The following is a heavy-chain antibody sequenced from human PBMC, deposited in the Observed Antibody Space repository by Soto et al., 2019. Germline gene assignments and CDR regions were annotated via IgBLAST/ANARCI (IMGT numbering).Heavy chain of an antibody. D-gene: IGHD2-2*01. Sequence: EVQLVESGGGLIRPGGSLRLSCAASGFNVSSNYMSWVRQAPGKGLEWLSVIYSGGSTYYAESVKGRFTISRDNSKNTLNLQMNALRVEDTAVYYCARGPHVGISTSWGQGTLVTVSS. J-gene: IGHJ4*02. V-gene: IGHV3-53*01. CDR3: ARGPHVGISTS. CDR1: GFNVSSNY. CDR2: IYSGGST.